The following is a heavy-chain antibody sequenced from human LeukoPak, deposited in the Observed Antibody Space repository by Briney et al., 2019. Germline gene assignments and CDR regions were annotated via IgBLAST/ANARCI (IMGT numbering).Heavy chain of an antibody. CDR3: ARRLITMIVVVIAVPYFDY. D-gene: IGHD3-22*01. CDR2: INHSGST. CDR1: GGSFSGYY. J-gene: IGHJ4*02. Sequence: SETLSLTCAVYGGSFSGYYWSWIRQPPGKGLEWIGEINHSGSTNYNPSLKSRVTISVDTSKNQFSLKLSSVTAADTAVYYCARRLITMIVVVIAVPYFDYWGQGTLVTVTS. V-gene: IGHV4-34*01.